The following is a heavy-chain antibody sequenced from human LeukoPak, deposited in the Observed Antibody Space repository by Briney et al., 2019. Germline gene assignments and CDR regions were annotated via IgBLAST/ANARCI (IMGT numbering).Heavy chain of an antibody. V-gene: IGHV3-7*01. J-gene: IGHJ5*02. D-gene: IGHD2-2*01. CDR3: ARDGCTSTTCSTLGGFSS. CDR1: GFTFSNFW. Sequence: GGSLRLSCAASGFTFSNFWMRWVRQAPGKGGEWVANIKQDGFEKYYVDSVRGRFTISRDRAKNSLYLQMNRRRAEDTAVYYCARDGCTSTTCSTLGGFSSWGQGTLVTVSS. CDR2: IKQDGFEK.